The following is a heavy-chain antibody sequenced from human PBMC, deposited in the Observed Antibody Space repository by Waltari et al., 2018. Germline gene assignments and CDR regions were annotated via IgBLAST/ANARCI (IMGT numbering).Heavy chain of an antibody. J-gene: IGHJ6*03. V-gene: IGHV1-8*03. Sequence: QVQLVQSGAEVKKPGASVKVSCKASGYTFTSYDINWVRQATGQGLEWMGWMNPNSGNTGYAQKFQGRVTITRNTSISTAYMELSSLRSEDTAVYYCAREDYYGSGSYSRRYYYYYMDVWGKGTTVTVSS. CDR3: AREDYYGSGSYSRRYYYYYMDV. CDR2: MNPNSGNT. CDR1: GYTFTSYD. D-gene: IGHD3-10*01.